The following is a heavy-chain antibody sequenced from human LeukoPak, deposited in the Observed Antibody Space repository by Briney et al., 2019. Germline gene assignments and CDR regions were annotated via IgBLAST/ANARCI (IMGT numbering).Heavy chain of an antibody. CDR3: ARARGYNYGYVDY. D-gene: IGHD5-18*01. CDR1: GFTFSSYS. J-gene: IGHJ4*02. Sequence: GGSLRLSCAASGFTFSSYSMNWVRQAPGKGLEWVSYIGSRSSTIYYADSVKGRFTISRDNAKNSLYLQMNSLRAEDTAVYYCARARGYNYGYVDYWGQGTLVTVSS. CDR2: IGSRSSTI. V-gene: IGHV3-48*04.